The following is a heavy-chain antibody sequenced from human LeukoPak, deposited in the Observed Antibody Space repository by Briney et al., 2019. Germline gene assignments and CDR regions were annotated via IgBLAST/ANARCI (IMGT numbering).Heavy chain of an antibody. V-gene: IGHV4-34*01. CDR1: GGSFSGYY. CDR2: INHSGST. J-gene: IGHJ4*02. Sequence: SETLSLTCAAYGGSFSGYYWSWIRQPPGKGLEWIGEINHSGSTNYNPSPKSRVTISVDTSKNQFSLKLSSVTAADTAVYYCARGLGQMYYYDSSGYAEDYWGQGTLVTVSS. D-gene: IGHD3-22*01. CDR3: ARGLGQMYYYDSSGYAEDY.